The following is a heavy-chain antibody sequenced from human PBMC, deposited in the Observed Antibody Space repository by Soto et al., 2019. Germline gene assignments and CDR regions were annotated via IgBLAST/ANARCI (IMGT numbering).Heavy chain of an antibody. J-gene: IGHJ4*02. D-gene: IGHD4-17*01. CDR1: GGSISSYY. CDR3: ARDSRRGEYYDY. V-gene: IGHV4-59*01. Sequence: SETLSLTCTVSGGSISSYYWSWIRQPPGKGLEWIGYIYYSGSTNYNPSLKSRVTISVDTSKNQFSLKLSSVTAADTAVYYCARDSRRGEYYDYWGQGTLVTVSS. CDR2: IYYSGST.